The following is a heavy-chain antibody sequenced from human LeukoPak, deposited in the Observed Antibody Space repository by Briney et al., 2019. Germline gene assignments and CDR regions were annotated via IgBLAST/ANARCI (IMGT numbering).Heavy chain of an antibody. J-gene: IGHJ4*02. CDR2: IYYSGST. D-gene: IGHD4-17*01. CDR1: GGSISSGGYY. V-gene: IGHV4-31*03. CDR3: ARGSDYGDYEAKTKLDY. Sequence: SETLSLTCTVSGGSISSGGYYWSWIRQHPGKGLEWIGYIYYSGSTYYNPSLKSRVTISVDKSKNQFSLKLSSVTAADTAVYYCARGSDYGDYEAKTKLDYWGQGTLVTVSS.